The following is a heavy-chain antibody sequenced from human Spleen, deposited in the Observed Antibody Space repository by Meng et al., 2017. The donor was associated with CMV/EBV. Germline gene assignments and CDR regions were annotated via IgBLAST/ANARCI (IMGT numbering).Heavy chain of an antibody. CDR3: ARVDTAYDFPFDY. V-gene: IGHV3-30*04. D-gene: IGHD5-12*01. Sequence: LKISCAASGFTFTRYGLHWVRQAPGKALEWLAVVSFDGTNIFYADSVKGRFTISRDNSKNTLFLQMNNVRAEDTAVYYCARVDTAYDFPFDYWGQGTLVTVSS. CDR2: VSFDGTNI. CDR1: GFTFTRYG. J-gene: IGHJ4*02.